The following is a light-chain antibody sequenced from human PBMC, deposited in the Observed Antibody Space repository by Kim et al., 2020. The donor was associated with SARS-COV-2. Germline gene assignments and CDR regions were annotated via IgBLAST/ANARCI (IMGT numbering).Light chain of an antibody. J-gene: IGKJ4*01. CDR3: QQKSTTPLT. V-gene: IGKV1-39*01. CDR2: TAS. CDR1: QSVADY. Sequence: DIQMTQSPSSLSASVGDTVTITCRASQSVADYLDWYQQKPGQAPNLLIYTASRLHTGVPSRFSGSGSGTDFTLTITNLQREDFALYYCQQKSTTPLTLGGGTRVE.